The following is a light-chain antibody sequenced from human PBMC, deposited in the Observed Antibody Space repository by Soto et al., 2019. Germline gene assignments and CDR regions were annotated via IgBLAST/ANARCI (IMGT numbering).Light chain of an antibody. V-gene: IGLV1-40*01. CDR2: EVS. J-gene: IGLJ2*01. CDR3: SSYTRSTTVV. Sequence: QSVLTQPPSVSGAPGQRVTIPCTGSSSNIGADYDVHWYQQLPGTAPKLMIYEVSSRPSGVSNRFSGSKSGNTASLTISGLQAEDEADYYCSSYTRSTTVVFGGGTKLTVL. CDR1: SSNIGADYD.